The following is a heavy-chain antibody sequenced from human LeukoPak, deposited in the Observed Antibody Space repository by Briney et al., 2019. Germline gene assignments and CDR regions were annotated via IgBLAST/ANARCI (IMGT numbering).Heavy chain of an antibody. CDR2: IIPIIDET. D-gene: IGHD3-10*01. V-gene: IGHV1-69*04. CDR3: ARDLWFGSEDWFDP. J-gene: IGHJ5*02. Sequence: RIIPIIDETKYAQKIQGRVTITADKSTSTVYMELSSLTSVDTAVYYCARDLWFGSEDWFDPWGQGTLVTVSS.